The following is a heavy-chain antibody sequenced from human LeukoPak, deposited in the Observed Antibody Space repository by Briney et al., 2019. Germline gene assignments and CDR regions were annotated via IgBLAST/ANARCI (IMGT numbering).Heavy chain of an antibody. V-gene: IGHV1-24*01. CDR3: AAGGVYDLLPY. Sequence: GASVKVSCKVSGNTLTELSLHWVRQAPGKGLEWMGGSDPGADDTLYAQKFQARVTMTEDTSTDTAYMELSSLRSEDTAVYYCAAGGVYDLLPYWGQGTLVTVSS. J-gene: IGHJ4*02. CDR2: SDPGADDT. D-gene: IGHD5/OR15-5a*01. CDR1: GNTLTELS.